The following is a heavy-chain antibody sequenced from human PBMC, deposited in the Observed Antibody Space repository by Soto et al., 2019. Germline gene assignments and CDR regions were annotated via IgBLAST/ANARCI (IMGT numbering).Heavy chain of an antibody. CDR3: AKDQIWDY. Sequence: PGGSLRLSCAASGFTFSSYGMHWVRQAPGKGLEWVAVISYDGSNKYYADSVKGRFTISRDNSKNTLYLQMNSLRAEDTAVYYCAKDQIWDYWGQGTLVTVSS. J-gene: IGHJ4*02. V-gene: IGHV3-30*18. CDR1: GFTFSSYG. CDR2: ISYDGSNK.